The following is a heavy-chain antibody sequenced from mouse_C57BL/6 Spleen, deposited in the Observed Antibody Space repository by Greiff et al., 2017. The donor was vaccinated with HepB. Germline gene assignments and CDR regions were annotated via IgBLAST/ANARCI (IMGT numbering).Heavy chain of an antibody. V-gene: IGHV5-4*01. J-gene: IGHJ4*01. Sequence: EVKLMESGGGLVKPGGSLKLSCAASGFTFSSYAMSWVRQTPEKRLEWVATISDGGSYTDYPDNVKGRFTISRDNTKNNLYLQMSHLKSEDTAMYYCARDTVAYAMDYWGQGTSVTVSS. CDR3: ARDTVAYAMDY. CDR1: GFTFSSYA. CDR2: ISDGGSYT.